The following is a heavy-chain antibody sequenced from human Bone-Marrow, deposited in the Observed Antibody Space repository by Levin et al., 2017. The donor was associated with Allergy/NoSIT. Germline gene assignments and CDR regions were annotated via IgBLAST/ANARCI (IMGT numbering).Heavy chain of an antibody. CDR3: ARLLWFGELVGDP. V-gene: IGHV3-30*04. CDR2: ISYDGSNK. CDR1: GFTFSSYA. D-gene: IGHD3-10*01. Sequence: LSLTCAASGFTFSSYAMHWVRQAPGKGLEWVAVISYDGSNKYYADSVKGRFTISRDNSKNTLYLQMNSLRAEDTAVYYCARLLWFGELVGDPWGQGTLVTVSS. J-gene: IGHJ5*02.